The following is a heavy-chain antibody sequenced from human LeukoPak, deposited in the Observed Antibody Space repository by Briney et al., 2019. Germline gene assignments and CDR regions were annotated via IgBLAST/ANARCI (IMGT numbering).Heavy chain of an antibody. CDR1: GFALSSHW. CDR2: VNRDGSET. Sequence: PGGSLRLSCAASGFALSSHWMTWVRQVPGRGPEWVANVNRDGSETYYLDSVKGRFTISKDNAKNSLYLRMNSLRAEDTALYHCARNNGVDVWGQGTTVIVSS. CDR3: ARNNGVDV. V-gene: IGHV3-7*03. J-gene: IGHJ6*02.